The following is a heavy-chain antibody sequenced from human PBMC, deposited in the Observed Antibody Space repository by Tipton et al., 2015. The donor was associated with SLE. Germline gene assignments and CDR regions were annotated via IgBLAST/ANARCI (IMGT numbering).Heavy chain of an antibody. Sequence: TLSLTCIVSGYSISSSNWWGWIRQPPGKGLEWIGYIYYSGSANYSPSLKSRVTISIDTSKTQFSLKLNSVTAADTAVYYCARDKGSGSYPLDSWGQGTLVTVSS. CDR1: GYSISSSNW. V-gene: IGHV4-28*03. CDR3: ARDKGSGSYPLDS. J-gene: IGHJ5*01. D-gene: IGHD3-10*01. CDR2: IYYSGSA.